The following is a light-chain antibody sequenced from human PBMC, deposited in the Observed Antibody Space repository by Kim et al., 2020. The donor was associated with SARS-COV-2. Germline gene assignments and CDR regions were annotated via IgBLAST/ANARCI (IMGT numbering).Light chain of an antibody. CDR2: ADS. V-gene: IGLV1-47*02. Sequence: RVTISCAGSSSNIGNNYVYWYQHRPGSAPRLLIYADSQRPSGVPDRFSGSESGTSASLGISGLRSEDEASYYCTSWDDSLTGRVVFGGGTKLTVL. CDR1: SSNIGNNY. CDR3: TSWDDSLTGRVV. J-gene: IGLJ2*01.